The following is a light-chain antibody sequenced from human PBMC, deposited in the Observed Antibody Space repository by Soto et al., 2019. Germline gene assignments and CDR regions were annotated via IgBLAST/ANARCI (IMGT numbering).Light chain of an antibody. Sequence: DIQLTQSPSFLSASVGDRVIITCRASRDMNNYLAWYQQTPGKAPKLLIYGASSRATGIPDRFSGGGSGTDFTLTISRLEPEDFAVYYCQQFSSYPLTFGGGTKVDIK. V-gene: IGKV1-9*01. CDR2: GAS. J-gene: IGKJ4*01. CDR1: RDMNNY. CDR3: QQFSSYPLT.